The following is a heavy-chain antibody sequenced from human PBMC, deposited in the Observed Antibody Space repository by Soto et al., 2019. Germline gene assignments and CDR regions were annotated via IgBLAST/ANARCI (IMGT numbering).Heavy chain of an antibody. V-gene: IGHV3-23*01. CDR3: AKVLSKNYYYPFDF. CDR1: GFTFSDYA. Sequence: GSLRLSCTASGFTFSDYAMAWVRQAPGKGLEWVSTISGGSSVTYYGDSVKGRFTISRDNAKKTLFLQLNRLSAEDTATYYCAKVLSKNYYYPFDFWGQGTQVTVSS. D-gene: IGHD3-10*01. J-gene: IGHJ4*02. CDR2: ISGGSSVT.